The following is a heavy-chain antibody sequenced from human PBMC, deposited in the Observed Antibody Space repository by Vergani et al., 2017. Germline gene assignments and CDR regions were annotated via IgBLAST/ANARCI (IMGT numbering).Heavy chain of an antibody. CDR1: GGSISRGGYY. CDR3: SRGNYGSGSAWXFDP. Sequence: QVQLQESGPGLVKPSQTLSLTCTVSGGSISRGGYYWSWIRQHPGKGLEWYGYIYYSGCTYYNPSLKSRVTISVDTSKDQFSLKLSSVTAADTAVYYCSRGNYGSGSAWXFDPWGQGTLVTVSS. D-gene: IGHD3-10*01. J-gene: IGHJ5*02. CDR2: IYYSGCT. V-gene: IGHV4-31*03.